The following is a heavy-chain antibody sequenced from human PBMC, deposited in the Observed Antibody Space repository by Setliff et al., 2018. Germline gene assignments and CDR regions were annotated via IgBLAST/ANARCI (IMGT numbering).Heavy chain of an antibody. CDR1: GDSISSRRSY. J-gene: IGHJ6*03. CDR2: IYTSWST. V-gene: IGHV4-61*09. Sequence: PSETLSLTCTVSGDSISSRRSYWGWFRQPAGKGLEWIGQIYTSWSTNYNPSLKSRVTISLDTSKNQFSLSLSSVTAADTAVYYCARMSGFQYMDVWGKGITVTVSS. CDR3: ARMSGFQYMDV. D-gene: IGHD3-3*01.